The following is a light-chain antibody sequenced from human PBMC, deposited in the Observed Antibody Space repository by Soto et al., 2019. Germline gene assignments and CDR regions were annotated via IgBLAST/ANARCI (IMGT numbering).Light chain of an antibody. CDR3: LQDYNYPYT. CDR1: QGIRND. CDR2: AAS. J-gene: IGKJ2*01. Sequence: AIQMTQSPSSLSASVGDRVTITCRASQGIRNDLGWYQQKPGKDPKLLIYAASSLQSGVQSRFSCSGSGTDFTLTISSLQPEDFATYYCLQDYNYPYTFGQGTKLEIK. V-gene: IGKV1-6*01.